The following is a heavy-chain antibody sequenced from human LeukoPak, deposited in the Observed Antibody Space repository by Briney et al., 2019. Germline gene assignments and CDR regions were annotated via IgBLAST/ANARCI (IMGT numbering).Heavy chain of an antibody. Sequence: SETLSLTCTVSGGSISSYYWSWIRQPPGKGLEWIGYIYYSGSTNYNPSLKSRVTISVDTSKNQFSLKLSSVTAADTAVYYCASVRSGWVDYWGRGTLVTVSS. CDR3: ASVRSGWVDY. CDR1: GGSISSYY. V-gene: IGHV4-59*01. D-gene: IGHD6-19*01. J-gene: IGHJ4*02. CDR2: IYYSGST.